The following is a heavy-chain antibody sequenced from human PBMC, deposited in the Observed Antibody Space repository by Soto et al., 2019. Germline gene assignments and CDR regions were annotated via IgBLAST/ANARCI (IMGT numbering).Heavy chain of an antibody. CDR1: GGSISSGGYS. J-gene: IGHJ6*02. D-gene: IGHD2-8*02. V-gene: IGHV4-30-2*01. CDR2: IYHSGST. Sequence: SETLSLTCAVSGGSISSGGYSWSWIRQPPGKGLEWIGYIYHSGSTYYNPSLKSRVTISVDRSKNQFSLKLSSVTAADTAVYYCARAFTEYGMDVWGQGTSVTVSS. CDR3: ARAFTEYGMDV.